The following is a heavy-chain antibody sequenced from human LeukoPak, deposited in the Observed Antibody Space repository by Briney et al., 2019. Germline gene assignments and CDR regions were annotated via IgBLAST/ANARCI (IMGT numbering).Heavy chain of an antibody. D-gene: IGHD2-2*01. CDR3: ARRPVVPAALDY. CDR1: GGSFSGYY. Sequence: KSSETLSLTCAVYGGSFSGYYWSWIRQPPGKGLGWIGEINHSGSTNYNPSLKSRVTISVDTSKNQFSLKLSSVIAADTAVYYCARRPVVPAALDYWGQGTLVTVSS. V-gene: IGHV4-34*01. CDR2: INHSGST. J-gene: IGHJ4*02.